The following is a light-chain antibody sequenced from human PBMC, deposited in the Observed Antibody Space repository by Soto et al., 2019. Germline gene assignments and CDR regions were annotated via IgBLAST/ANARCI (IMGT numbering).Light chain of an antibody. J-gene: IGKJ1*01. CDR1: QSVSSN. Sequence: EIVMTQSPATLSVSPGERATLSCRASQSVSSNLAWYQQKPGKAPRLLMYGASTRATGIPARFSGSGSGTEFTLTISSLQSADFAVYFCQQYNNWARTFGQGTKVEVK. CDR2: GAS. CDR3: QQYNNWART. V-gene: IGKV3-15*01.